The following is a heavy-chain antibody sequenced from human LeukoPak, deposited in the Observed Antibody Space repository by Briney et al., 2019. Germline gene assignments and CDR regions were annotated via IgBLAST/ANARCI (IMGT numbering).Heavy chain of an antibody. CDR2: INPSRGST. V-gene: IGHV1-46*01. D-gene: IGHD6-19*01. CDR1: GYTFTSYY. CDR3: ARGPPPRYSSGWYGWYFDL. J-gene: IGHJ2*01. Sequence: ASVKVSCKASGYTFTSYYMHWVRQAPGQGLEWMGIINPSRGSTSYAQKFQGRVTMTRDTSTSTVYMELSSLRSEDTAVYYCARGPPPRYSSGWYGWYFDLWGRGTLVTVSS.